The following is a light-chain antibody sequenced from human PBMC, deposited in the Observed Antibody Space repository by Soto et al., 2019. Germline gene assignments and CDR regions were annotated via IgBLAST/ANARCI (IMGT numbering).Light chain of an antibody. CDR1: QSITSF. CDR2: DAS. CDR3: QHHDSWPPNYT. V-gene: IGKV3-11*01. Sequence: EIVLTQSPATLSLSPGERATLSCRASQSITSFLAWYQQKPGQAPGLLVYDASNRVTGIPPRFSGSGSGTDFTLTITSLEPEDSAVYHCQHHDSWPPNYTFGQGTKLEI. J-gene: IGKJ2*01.